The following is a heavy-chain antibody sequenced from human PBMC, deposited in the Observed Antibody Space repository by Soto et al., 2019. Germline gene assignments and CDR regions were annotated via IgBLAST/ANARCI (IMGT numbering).Heavy chain of an antibody. D-gene: IGHD2-15*01. V-gene: IGHV1-2*04. Sequence: ASVKVSCKASGYTFTGYYMHWVRQAPGQRLEWLGCINPNSGGTIYAQKFQGWVTMTRDTSISTAFMELSRLRFDDTAVYFCVREVVAATRLGYYYYGMDVWGQGTTVTVSS. J-gene: IGHJ6*02. CDR1: GYTFTGYY. CDR3: VREVVAATRLGYYYYGMDV. CDR2: INPNSGGT.